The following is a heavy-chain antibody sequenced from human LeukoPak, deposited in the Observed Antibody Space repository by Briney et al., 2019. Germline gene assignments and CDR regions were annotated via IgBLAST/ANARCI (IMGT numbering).Heavy chain of an antibody. V-gene: IGHV3-11*01. CDR3: AREFGVGATFHP. Sequence: GGSLTLSCAASGFTFSDYYMLWLRQAPGKGLEGVSYIYSSGSTIYYADSVKGRFTISRDNAKNSLYLQMNSLRAEDTAVYYCAREFGVGATFHPWGQGTLVTVSS. CDR2: IYSSGSTI. D-gene: IGHD1-26*01. J-gene: IGHJ5*02. CDR1: GFTFSDYY.